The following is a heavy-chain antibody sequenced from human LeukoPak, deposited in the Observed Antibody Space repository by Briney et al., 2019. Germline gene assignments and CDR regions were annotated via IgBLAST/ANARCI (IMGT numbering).Heavy chain of an antibody. CDR3: ARGRGYNYIY. J-gene: IGHJ4*02. CDR2: IKEDGSEK. Sequence: PGGSLRLSCAASGFTLSSYWMSWVRQAPEKGLEWVAKIKEDGSEKYYGDSVKGRFTVSRDNAKNSLYLQMNSLRAEDTALYFCARGRGYNYIYWGQGTLVTVSS. CDR1: GFTLSSYW. V-gene: IGHV3-7*03. D-gene: IGHD5-18*01.